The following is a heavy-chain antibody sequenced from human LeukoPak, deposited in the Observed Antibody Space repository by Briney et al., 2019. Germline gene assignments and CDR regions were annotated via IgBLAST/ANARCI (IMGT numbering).Heavy chain of an antibody. CDR2: FDPEDGET. CDR1: GYTLTELS. J-gene: IGHJ6*02. CDR3: CATVTHYYYCGMDV. D-gene: IGHD4-11*01. Sequence: ASVTVSCKVSGYTLTELSMHWVRQAPGKGLEWMGGFDPEDGETIYAQKFQGRVTMTEDTSTDTAYMELSSLRSEDTAVYYCCATVTHYYYCGMDVWGQGTTVTVSS. V-gene: IGHV1-24*01.